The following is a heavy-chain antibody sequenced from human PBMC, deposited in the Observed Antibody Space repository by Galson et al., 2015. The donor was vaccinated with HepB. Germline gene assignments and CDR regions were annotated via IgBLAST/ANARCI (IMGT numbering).Heavy chain of an antibody. Sequence: SVKVSCKASGYTFTYYGITWVRQAPGQGLEWMGWIGPSDGKTKSAQRVQGRVTLTADTSTNTAYMDLRRLTSDDTAVYYCARPSDVGLDYWGQGTLVTVSS. CDR2: IGPSDGKT. D-gene: IGHD1-26*01. CDR3: ARPSDVGLDY. CDR1: GYTFTYYG. J-gene: IGHJ4*02. V-gene: IGHV1-18*04.